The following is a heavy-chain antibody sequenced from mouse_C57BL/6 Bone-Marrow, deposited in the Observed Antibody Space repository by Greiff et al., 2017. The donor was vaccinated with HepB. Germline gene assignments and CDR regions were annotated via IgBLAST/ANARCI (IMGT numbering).Heavy chain of an antibody. V-gene: IGHV5-17*01. CDR3: ARRKRGDY. Sequence: EVNLVESGGGLVKPGGSLKLSCAASGFTFSDYGMHWVRQAPEKGLEWVAYISSGSSTIYYADTVKGRFTISRDNAKNTLFLQRTSLRSEDTAMYYCARRKRGDYWGQGTTLTVSA. J-gene: IGHJ2*01. CDR2: ISSGSSTI. CDR1: GFTFSDYG.